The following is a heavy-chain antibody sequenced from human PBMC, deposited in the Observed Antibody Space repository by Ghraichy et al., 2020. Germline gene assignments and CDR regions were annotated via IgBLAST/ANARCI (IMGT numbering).Heavy chain of an antibody. CDR3: ARDGGSYFKSYYYYAMDV. CDR1: GFTFSSYT. Sequence: GGSLRLSCAASGFTFSSYTMNWVRQAPGKGLEWVSYISSSSSTIYYADSVKGRFTISRDNAKNSLYLQMNSLRAEDTAVYYCARDGGSYFKSYYYYAMDVWGQGTTVTVSS. D-gene: IGHD1-26*01. J-gene: IGHJ6*02. V-gene: IGHV3-48*01. CDR2: ISSSSSTI.